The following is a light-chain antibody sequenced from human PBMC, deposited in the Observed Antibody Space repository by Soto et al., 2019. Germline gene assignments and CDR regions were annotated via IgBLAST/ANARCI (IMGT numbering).Light chain of an antibody. CDR1: QSVSSSY. J-gene: IGKJ4*01. Sequence: EIVLTQSPGPLSLPPGERATLSCRASQSVSSSYLAWYQQKPGQAPSLLIYGASSRATGIPDRISGSGSGTDFTLTISRLEPEDFAVYYCQQYGSSLLTFGGGTKVEIK. CDR2: GAS. CDR3: QQYGSSLLT. V-gene: IGKV3-20*01.